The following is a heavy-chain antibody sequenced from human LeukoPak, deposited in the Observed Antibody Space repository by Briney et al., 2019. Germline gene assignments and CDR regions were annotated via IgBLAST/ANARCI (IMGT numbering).Heavy chain of an antibody. D-gene: IGHD3-10*01. J-gene: IGHJ4*02. CDR3: ARTRSGSPYNTFDY. Sequence: SETLSLTCTVSGGSISSSSYYWGWIRQPPGKGLEWIGSIYYSGSTYYNPSLKSRVTISLDTSKNQFSLKLSSVTAADTAVYYCARTRSGSPYNTFDYWGQGALVTVSS. CDR1: GGSISSSSYY. V-gene: IGHV4-39*01. CDR2: IYYSGST.